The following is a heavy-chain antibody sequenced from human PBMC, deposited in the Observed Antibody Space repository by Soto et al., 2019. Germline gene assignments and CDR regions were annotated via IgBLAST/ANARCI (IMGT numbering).Heavy chain of an antibody. Sequence: EVQLVESGGGLVKPGGSLRLSCAASGFTFSSYSMNWVRQAPGKGLEWVSLISSSSSYIYYADSVKGRFTISRDNAKNSLYLQMNSRRAEDTAVYYSSTDRGGDLKAFDIWGQGTMVTVSS. CDR2: ISSSSSYI. J-gene: IGHJ3*02. D-gene: IGHD3-10*01. CDR1: GFTFSSYS. CDR3: STDRGGDLKAFDI. V-gene: IGHV3-21*01.